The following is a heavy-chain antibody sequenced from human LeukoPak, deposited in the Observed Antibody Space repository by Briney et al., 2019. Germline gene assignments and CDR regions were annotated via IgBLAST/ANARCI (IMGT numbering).Heavy chain of an antibody. CDR1: GFTFSTAG. J-gene: IGHJ3*02. CDR3: AREVTNDAFDI. CDR2: IWYDGSNK. V-gene: IGHV3-33*01. Sequence: GGSLRLSCAASGFTFSTAGMHWVRQAPGKGLEWVAFIWYDGSNKYYADSVKGRFTISRDNSKNTLFLQMNSLRAEDTAVYYCAREVTNDAFDIWGQGTKVTVSS. D-gene: IGHD4-17*01.